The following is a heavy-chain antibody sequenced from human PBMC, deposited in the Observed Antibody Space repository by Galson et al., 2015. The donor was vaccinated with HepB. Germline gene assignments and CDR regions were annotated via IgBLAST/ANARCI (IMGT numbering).Heavy chain of an antibody. CDR3: ARDRGVLPGVIDY. CDR1: GFTLSNYA. J-gene: IGHJ4*02. D-gene: IGHD3-10*01. Sequence: SLRLSCAVSGFTLSNYAMHWVRQAPGKGLEYISAITNTGGSTYYVDSVKGRFTISRDNSKNMLYLQMGSLRTEDMAVYYCARDRGVLPGVIDYWGQGTLVTVSS. V-gene: IGHV3-64*02. CDR2: ITNTGGST.